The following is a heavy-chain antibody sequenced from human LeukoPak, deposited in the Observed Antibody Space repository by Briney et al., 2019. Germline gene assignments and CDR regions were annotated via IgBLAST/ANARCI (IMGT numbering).Heavy chain of an antibody. CDR3: ARQSSSWFYWYFDL. D-gene: IGHD6-13*01. J-gene: IGHJ2*01. CDR2: IYYSGST. V-gene: IGHV4-59*01. CDR1: GGSISSYY. Sequence: SETLSLTCTVSGGSISSYYWSWIRQPPGKGLEWIGDIYYSGSTNYNPSLKSRVTISVDTSKNQSSLKLSSVTAADTAVYYCARQSSSWFYWYFDLWGRGTLVTVSS.